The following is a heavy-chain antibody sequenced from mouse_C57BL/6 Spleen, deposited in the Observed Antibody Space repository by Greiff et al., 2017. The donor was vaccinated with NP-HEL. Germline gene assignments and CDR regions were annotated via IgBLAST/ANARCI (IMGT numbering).Heavy chain of an antibody. V-gene: IGHV7-3*01. Sequence: EVKLMESGGGLVQPGGSLSLSCAASGFTFTDYYMSWVRQPPGKALEWLGFIRNKANGYTTEYSASVKGRFTISRDNSQSILYLHMNALRAEDSSTYYCARTPDGYYGFAYWGQGTLVTVSA. CDR1: GFTFTDYY. J-gene: IGHJ3*01. D-gene: IGHD2-3*01. CDR2: IRNKANGYTT. CDR3: ARTPDGYYGFAY.